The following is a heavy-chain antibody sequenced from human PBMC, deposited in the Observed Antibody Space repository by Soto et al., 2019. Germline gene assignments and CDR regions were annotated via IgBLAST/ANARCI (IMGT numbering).Heavy chain of an antibody. V-gene: IGHV4-31*03. Sequence: SETLSLTCTVSGGSISSGGYYWSWIRQHPGKGLEWIGYIYYSGSTYYNPSLKSRVTISVDTSKNQFSLKLSSVTAADTAVYYCARARSMVLGIVWFDPWGQGTLVTVSS. J-gene: IGHJ5*02. D-gene: IGHD3-10*01. CDR1: GGSISSGGYY. CDR2: IYYSGST. CDR3: ARARSMVLGIVWFDP.